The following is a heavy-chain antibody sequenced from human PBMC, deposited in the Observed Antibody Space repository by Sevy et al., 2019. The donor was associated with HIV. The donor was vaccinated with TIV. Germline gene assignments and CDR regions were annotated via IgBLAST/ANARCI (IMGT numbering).Heavy chain of an antibody. V-gene: IGHV3-30*03. CDR1: GFTLSTHV. Sequence: GESLKISCEVSGFTLSTHVMHWVRQAPGKGLDWVAAISYDESTKYYADSVKGRFTISRDNSKNSLFLQMKSLTPEDTAVYYCARDPRLYGDNVEGFDSWGQGTLVTV. J-gene: IGHJ4*02. D-gene: IGHD4-17*01. CDR2: ISYDESTK. CDR3: ARDPRLYGDNVEGFDS.